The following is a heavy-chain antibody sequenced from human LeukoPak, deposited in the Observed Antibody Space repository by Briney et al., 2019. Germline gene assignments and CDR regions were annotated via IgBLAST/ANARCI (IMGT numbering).Heavy chain of an antibody. J-gene: IGHJ4*02. CDR1: GFTFNNYA. V-gene: IGHV3-23*01. Sequence: GGSLRLSCAASGFTFNNYAMNWVRQAPGKGLEWVSHISPSGDSTYYADSVEGRFTISRDSSKNTLSLQMNSLRAEDTAVYYCAKIPKGGYFDYWGQGTLVTVSS. CDR2: ISPSGDST. CDR3: AKIPKGGYFDY. D-gene: IGHD2-2*01.